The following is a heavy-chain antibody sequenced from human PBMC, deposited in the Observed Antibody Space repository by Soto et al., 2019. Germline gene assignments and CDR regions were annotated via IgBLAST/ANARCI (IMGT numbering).Heavy chain of an antibody. Sequence: SETLSLTCTVSGGSISSYYWSWIRQPPGKGLEWIGYIYYTGSADYNPSLKSRVTISVDTSVNQFSLKLASMTAADTAVYYCAKNKGLAVTAPYYTYRAVGGKGTTVTVPS. CDR3: AKNKGLAVTAPYYTYRAV. D-gene: IGHD6-19*01. CDR1: GGSISSYY. CDR2: IYYTGSA. J-gene: IGHJ6*03. V-gene: IGHV4-59*01.